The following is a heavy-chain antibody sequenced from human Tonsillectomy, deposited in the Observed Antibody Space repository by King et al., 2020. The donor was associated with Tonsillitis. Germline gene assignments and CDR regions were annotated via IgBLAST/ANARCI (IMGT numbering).Heavy chain of an antibody. J-gene: IGHJ6*03. CDR1: GGSFSGYY. Sequence: VQLQQWGAGLLKPSETLSLTCAVYGGSFSGYYWSWIRQPPGKGLECIGEINHSGSTNYNPSLKSRVTISADTSKNQFSLKLGSVTAADTAVYYCARVGALHYYYYMDVWGKGTTVTVSS. V-gene: IGHV4-34*01. CDR2: INHSGST. D-gene: IGHD3-16*01. CDR3: ARVGALHYYYYMDV.